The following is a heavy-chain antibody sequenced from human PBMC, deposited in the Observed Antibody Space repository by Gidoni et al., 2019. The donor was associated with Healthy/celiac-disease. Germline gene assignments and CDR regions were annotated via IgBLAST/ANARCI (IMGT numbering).Heavy chain of an antibody. CDR2: IYYSGST. J-gene: IGHJ5*02. Sequence: QVQLQESGPGLVKPSETLSLTCTVSGGSISSYYWSWIRQPPGKGLEWIGYIYYSGSTNYNPSLKSRVTISVDTSKNQFSLKLSSVTAADTAVYYCARELMITFGGVIVIPGGWFDPWGQGTLVTVSS. V-gene: IGHV4-59*01. CDR3: ARELMITFGGVIVIPGGWFDP. D-gene: IGHD3-16*02. CDR1: GGSISSYY.